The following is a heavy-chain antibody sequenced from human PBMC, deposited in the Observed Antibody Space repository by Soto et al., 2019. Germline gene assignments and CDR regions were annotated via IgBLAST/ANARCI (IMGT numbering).Heavy chain of an antibody. Sequence: SFPTLVNPTKTLTLTCTFSGFSLITLGICVSWILQPRGKALEWLARIDWDDDKYYSTSLKTRLTISKDTSKNQVVLTMTNMDPVDTATYYCARIAGTTVTTGYYYYMDVWGKGTTVTVSS. V-gene: IGHV2-70*11. J-gene: IGHJ6*03. CDR3: ARIAGTTVTTGYYYYMDV. D-gene: IGHD4-4*01. CDR1: GFSLITLGIC. CDR2: IDWDDDK.